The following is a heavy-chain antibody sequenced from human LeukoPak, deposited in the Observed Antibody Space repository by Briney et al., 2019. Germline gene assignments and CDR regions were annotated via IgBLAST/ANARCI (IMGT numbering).Heavy chain of an antibody. CDR2: IYYSGST. D-gene: IGHD5-24*01. Sequence: SETLSLTCTVSGGSISSGDYYWSWIRQPPGKGLEWIGYIYYSGSTYYNPSLKSRVTISVDTSKNQFSLKLSSVTAADTAVYSRARDRGGRDGYNRGYFDLWGRGTLVTVSS. V-gene: IGHV4-30-4*01. CDR1: GGSISSGDYY. J-gene: IGHJ2*01. CDR3: ARDRGGRDGYNRGYFDL.